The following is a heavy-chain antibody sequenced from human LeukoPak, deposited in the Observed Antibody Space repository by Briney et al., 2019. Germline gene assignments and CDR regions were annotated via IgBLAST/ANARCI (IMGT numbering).Heavy chain of an antibody. CDR2: INSDGSST. J-gene: IGHJ4*02. D-gene: IGHD3-3*01. CDR3: ASPRGYYTGSMIL. CDR1: GFTFSTYA. V-gene: IGHV3-74*01. Sequence: GGSLRLSCAASGFTFSTYAMHWVRQAPGKGLVWVSRINSDGSSTSYADSVKGRFTISRDNAKNTLYLQMNSRRAEDTAVYYCASPRGYYTGSMILWGQGTLVTVSS.